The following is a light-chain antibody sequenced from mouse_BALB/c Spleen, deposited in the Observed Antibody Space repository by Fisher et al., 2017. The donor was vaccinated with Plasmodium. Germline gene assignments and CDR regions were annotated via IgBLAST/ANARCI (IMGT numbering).Light chain of an antibody. Sequence: VMTQSTLTLSVTIGQPASISCKSSQSLLNSDGKTYLSWLLQRPGQSPKRLIYLVSKLDSGVPDRFTGSGSGKDFTLKISRVEAEDLGLYYCWQGTHLWTFGGGTELEI. V-gene: IGKV1-135*01. J-gene: IGKJ1*01. CDR3: WQGTHLWT. CDR1: QSLLNSDGKTY. CDR2: LVS.